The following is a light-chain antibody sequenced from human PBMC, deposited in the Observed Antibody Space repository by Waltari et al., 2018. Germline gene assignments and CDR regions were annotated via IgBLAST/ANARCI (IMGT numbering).Light chain of an antibody. V-gene: IGKV3-11*01. Sequence: EIVLTQSPGTLSLSPGERATLSCRASQSLRVAYLAWYQQKSGQAPRLLIYDASNRATGIPARFSGSGSGTDFTLTISSLEPEDFAVYYCQQRSNWPPETFGPGTKVDIK. CDR2: DAS. CDR3: QQRSNWPPET. J-gene: IGKJ3*01. CDR1: QSLRVAY.